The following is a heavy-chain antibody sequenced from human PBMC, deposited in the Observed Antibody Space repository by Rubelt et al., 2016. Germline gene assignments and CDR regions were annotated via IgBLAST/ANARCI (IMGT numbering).Heavy chain of an antibody. D-gene: IGHD2-2*01. Sequence: QLQLQESGPGLVKPSETLSLTCTVSGYSLNSGYFWGWIWQPPGKGLEWIGSIFLCGSTYSNQSLRRRVTISIYTYTNKFSQNVGSVTAADAAVYYWARSFSGNKGSVGPAANWFFDLWGRGTRVTVSS. CDR2: IFLCGST. CDR1: GYSLNSGYF. CDR3: ARSFSGNKGSVGPAANWFFDL. J-gene: IGHJ2*01. V-gene: IGHV4-38-2*02.